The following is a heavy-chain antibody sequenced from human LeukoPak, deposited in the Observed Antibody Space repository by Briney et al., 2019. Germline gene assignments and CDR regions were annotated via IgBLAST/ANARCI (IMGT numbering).Heavy chain of an antibody. CDR1: GGTFSSYA. V-gene: IGHV1-69*06. J-gene: IGHJ4*02. D-gene: IGHD6-19*01. CDR3: AREGIAVAGYFDY. CDR2: IIPIFGTA. Sequence: SVKVSCKASGGTFSSYAISWVRQAPGQGLEWMGGIIPIFGTANYAQKFQGRVTITADKSTSTAYMELSSLRSEDTAVYYCAREGIAVAGYFDYWGQGTLVTVSS.